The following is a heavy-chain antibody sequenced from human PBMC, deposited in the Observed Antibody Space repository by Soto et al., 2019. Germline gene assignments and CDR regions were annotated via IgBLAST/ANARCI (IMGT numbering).Heavy chain of an antibody. D-gene: IGHD4-4*01. V-gene: IGHV4-31*03. CDR1: GDSISGGGYY. CDR3: ARGNGWDFSKWFDP. J-gene: IGHJ5*02. Sequence: PSETLSLTCTVSGDSISGGGYYWSWIRQHPGKGLEWIGYIYYSGITYYNPSLQSRVTISLDTSNNQVSLKLSSVTAADTAVYYCARGNGWDFSKWFDPWGQGTLVTVSS. CDR2: IYYSGIT.